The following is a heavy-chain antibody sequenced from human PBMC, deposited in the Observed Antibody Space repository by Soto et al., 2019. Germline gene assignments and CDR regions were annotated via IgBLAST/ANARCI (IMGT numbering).Heavy chain of an antibody. V-gene: IGHV1-8*01. D-gene: IGHD3-3*01. J-gene: IGHJ4*02. CDR3: ARGGEEYYDFWIGYSKLTPYYFDY. CDR1: GYTFTSYD. Sequence: QVQLVQSGAEVKKPGASVKVSCKASGYTFTSYDINWVRQATGQGLEWMGWMNPNSGNTGYAQKFQGRVTMTRNTSISTAYMELSSLRSEDTAVYYCARGGEEYYDFWIGYSKLTPYYFDYWGQGTLVAVSA. CDR2: MNPNSGNT.